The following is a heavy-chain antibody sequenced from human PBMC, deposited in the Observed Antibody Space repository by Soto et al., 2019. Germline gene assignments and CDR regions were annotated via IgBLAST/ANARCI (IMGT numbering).Heavy chain of an antibody. CDR1: GGSISKFY. Sequence: QVQLQESGPGVVKPSETLSLSCSVSGGSISKFYWSWIRKTAGKGLEWMGRVYATGTTDYNPSLRSRVTMPVDISKKTFSLRLTSVTAADTGVYYCVRDGSKTLRDWFDPWGQGKLVTLSS. J-gene: IGHJ5*02. CDR3: VRDGSKTLRDWFDP. V-gene: IGHV4-4*07. CDR2: VYATGTT.